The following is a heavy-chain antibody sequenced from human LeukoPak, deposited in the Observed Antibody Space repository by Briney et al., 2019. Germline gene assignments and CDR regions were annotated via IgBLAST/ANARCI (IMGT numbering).Heavy chain of an antibody. J-gene: IGHJ4*02. CDR3: ARDLHSGAYTFDY. CDR2: ISGSSSTI. CDR1: GFAFSSFS. D-gene: IGHD1-26*01. V-gene: IGHV3-48*02. Sequence: PGGSLRLSCAASGFAFSSFSMNWVRQAPGKGLVWVSYISGSSSTIYYADSVKGRFTISRDSAKNSLYLQMNSLRDEDTAVYYCARDLHSGAYTFDYWGQGTLVTVSS.